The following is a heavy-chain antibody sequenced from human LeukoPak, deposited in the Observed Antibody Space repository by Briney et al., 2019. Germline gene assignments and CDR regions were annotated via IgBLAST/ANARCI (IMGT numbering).Heavy chain of an antibody. Sequence: SETLSLTCTVSGGSISRYSWSWIRQPPGKGLEWIGYISYSGTTNYNPSLKSRVTISVDTSKNQFSLKLSSVTAADTAVYYCARESKSYDGSGFYHDYWGQGTLVAVSS. CDR1: GGSISRYS. D-gene: IGHD3-22*01. CDR3: ARESKSYDGSGFYHDY. V-gene: IGHV4-59*01. J-gene: IGHJ4*02. CDR2: ISYSGTT.